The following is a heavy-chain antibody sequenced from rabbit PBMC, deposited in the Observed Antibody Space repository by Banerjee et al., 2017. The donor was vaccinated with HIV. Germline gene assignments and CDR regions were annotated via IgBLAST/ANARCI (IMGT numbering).Heavy chain of an antibody. CDR2: IYAGSGGSA. CDR3: ARDLDAVSADYTL. Sequence: QSLEESGGGLVKPEGSLTLTCTASGFSLNNDYMCWVRQAPGKGLEWIGCIYAGSGGSAYYATWAKGRFTITKTSSTTVTLQMTSLTAADTATYFCARDLDAVSADYTLWGQGTLVTVS. CDR1: GFSLNNDY. D-gene: IGHD8-1*01. V-gene: IGHV1S40*01. J-gene: IGHJ3*01.